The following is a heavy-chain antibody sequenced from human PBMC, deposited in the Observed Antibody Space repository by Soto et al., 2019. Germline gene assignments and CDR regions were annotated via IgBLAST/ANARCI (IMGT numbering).Heavy chain of an antibody. Sequence: SETLSLTCTVSGGSISTYYWNWIRQPPGKGLEWIGYIYYSGSTKYKPSLKSRVTISVDTSKNQFSLKVSSATAADTAVYYCARHSNRNYGLYYFDYWGLGALVTVSS. CDR3: ARHSNRNYGLYYFDY. J-gene: IGHJ4*02. D-gene: IGHD4-4*01. V-gene: IGHV4-59*08. CDR2: IYYSGST. CDR1: GGSISTYY.